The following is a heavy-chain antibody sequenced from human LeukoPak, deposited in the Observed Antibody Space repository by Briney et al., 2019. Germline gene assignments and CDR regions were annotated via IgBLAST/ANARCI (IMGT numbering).Heavy chain of an antibody. D-gene: IGHD3-10*01. Sequence: GGSLRLSCAASGFTFDDYAMHWVRQAPGKGLEWVSGISWNSGSIVYADSVKGRFTISRDNAKNSLYLQMNSLRAEDTALYYCAKGGDMVRGNTDYWGQGTLVTVSS. J-gene: IGHJ4*02. CDR2: ISWNSGSI. CDR3: AKGGDMVRGNTDY. CDR1: GFTFDDYA. V-gene: IGHV3-9*01.